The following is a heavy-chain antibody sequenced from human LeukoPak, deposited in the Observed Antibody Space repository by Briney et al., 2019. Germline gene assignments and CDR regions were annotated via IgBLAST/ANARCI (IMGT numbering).Heavy chain of an antibody. CDR2: IWYDGSNK. J-gene: IGHJ3*02. Sequence: GGSLRLSCGAAGCTVRSYGMLWVRQAPGKGLEWVAVIWYDGSNKYYADSVKGRFTISRDNSKNTLYLQMNSLRAEDTAVYYCARDPGRVPAAMGAFDIWGQGTMVTVSS. D-gene: IGHD2-2*01. V-gene: IGHV3-33*01. CDR3: ARDPGRVPAAMGAFDI. CDR1: GCTVRSYG.